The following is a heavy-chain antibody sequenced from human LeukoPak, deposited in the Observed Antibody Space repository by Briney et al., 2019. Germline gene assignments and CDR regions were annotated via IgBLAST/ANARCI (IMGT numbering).Heavy chain of an antibody. V-gene: IGHV3-21*01. J-gene: IGHJ3*02. CDR1: GFTFSSYS. D-gene: IGHD1-26*01. CDR3: ARAQAGPTTLDAFDI. Sequence: AGGSLRLSCAASGFTFSSYSMNWVRQAPGMGLEWLSSISGISGFIYSADSMKGRFAISRDNAKNSLYLQMSSLRVEDTAVYYCARAQAGPTTLDAFDIWGQGTMVTVSS. CDR2: ISGISGFI.